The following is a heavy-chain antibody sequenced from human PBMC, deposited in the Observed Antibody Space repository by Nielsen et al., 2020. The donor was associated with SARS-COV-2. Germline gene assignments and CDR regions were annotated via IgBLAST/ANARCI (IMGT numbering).Heavy chain of an antibody. Sequence: ETLSLTCTVSGGSISSGGYYWSWVRQAPGKGLEWVSSISSSSSYIYYADSVKGRFTISRDNAKNSLFLQINSLRAEDTAVYYCARDLTPFVAVAYDAFDIWGQGTMVTVSS. CDR3: ARDLTPFVAVAYDAFDI. J-gene: IGHJ3*02. CDR2: ISSSSSYI. D-gene: IGHD6-19*01. V-gene: IGHV3-21*01. CDR1: GGSISSGGYY.